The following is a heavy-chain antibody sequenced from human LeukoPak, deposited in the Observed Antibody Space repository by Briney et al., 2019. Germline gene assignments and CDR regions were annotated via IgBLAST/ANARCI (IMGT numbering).Heavy chain of an antibody. Sequence: GGSLRLSCAASGFTFSSYGMSWVRQAPGKGLEWVSAISGSGGSTYYADSVKGRFTISRDNSKNTLYLQMNSLRAEDTAVYYCAIPKTPGYSSSWYGFFDYWGQGTLVTVSS. CDR2: ISGSGGST. CDR3: AIPKTPGYSSSWYGFFDY. J-gene: IGHJ4*02. CDR1: GFTFSSYG. D-gene: IGHD6-13*01. V-gene: IGHV3-23*01.